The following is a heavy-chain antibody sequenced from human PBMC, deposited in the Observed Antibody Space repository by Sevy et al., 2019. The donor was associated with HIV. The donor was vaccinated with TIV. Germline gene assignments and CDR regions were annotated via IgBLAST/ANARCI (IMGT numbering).Heavy chain of an antibody. CDR3: ARTPLLSIPGTTDVYFDN. D-gene: IGHD1-7*01. CDR2: IIPIFGTT. J-gene: IGHJ4*02. CDR1: GGTFSSYA. Sequence: ASVKVSCKASGGTFSSYALSWVRQAPGQGLEWMGGIIPIFGTTNLAQTFQGRVTITADESRSTAYMELSSLRSADTAVYYCARTPLLSIPGTTDVYFDNRGQGTLVTVSS. V-gene: IGHV1-69*13.